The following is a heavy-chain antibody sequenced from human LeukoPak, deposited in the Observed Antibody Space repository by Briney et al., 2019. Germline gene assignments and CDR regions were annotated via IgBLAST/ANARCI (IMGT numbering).Heavy chain of an antibody. CDR2: IKQDGSEK. CDR3: ARDLILVGATSDYYFDY. J-gene: IGHJ4*02. D-gene: IGHD1-26*01. CDR1: GFTFSTYW. Sequence: PGGSLRLSCAASGFTFSTYWMTWVHQAPGKGLEWVANIKQDGSEKYYVDSVKGRFTISRDNAQNSLYLQMNSLRAEDTAVYYCARDLILVGATSDYYFDYWGQGTLVTVSS. V-gene: IGHV3-7*01.